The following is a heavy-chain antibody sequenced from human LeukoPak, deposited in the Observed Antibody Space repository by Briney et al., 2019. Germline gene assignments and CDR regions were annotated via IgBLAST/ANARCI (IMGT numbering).Heavy chain of an antibody. D-gene: IGHD3-10*01. CDR2: IRYDGSNK. J-gene: IGHJ4*02. CDR3: AKGGITMVRGVIAL. CDR1: GFTFSSYG. Sequence: GGSLRLSCAASGFTFSSYGMHWVRQAPGKGLEWVAFIRYDGSNKYYADSVKGRFTISRDNSKNTLYLQMNSLRAEDTAVYYCAKGGITMVRGVIALWGQGTLVTVSS. V-gene: IGHV3-30*02.